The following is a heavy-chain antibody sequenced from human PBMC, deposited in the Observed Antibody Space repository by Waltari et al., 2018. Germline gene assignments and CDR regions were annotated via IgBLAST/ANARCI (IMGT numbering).Heavy chain of an antibody. CDR1: GGSFSGYY. J-gene: IGHJ4*02. Sequence: QVQLQQWGAGLLKPSETLSLTCAVYGGSFSGYYWSWIRQPPGKGLEWIGEINHSGSTNYNPSLKSRVTISVDTSKNQFSLKLSSVTAADTAVYYCARIDMGIAVAGVDYWGQGTLVTVSS. CDR3: ARIDMGIAVAGVDY. V-gene: IGHV4-34*01. D-gene: IGHD6-19*01. CDR2: INHSGST.